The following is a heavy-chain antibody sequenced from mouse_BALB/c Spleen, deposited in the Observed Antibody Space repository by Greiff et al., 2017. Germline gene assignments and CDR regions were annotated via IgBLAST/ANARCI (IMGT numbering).Heavy chain of an antibody. CDR3: VRDERWGAMDY. CDR2: IWTGGGT. V-gene: IGHV2-9-2*01. CDR1: GFSLTSYD. J-gene: IGHJ4*01. D-gene: IGHD1-1*02. Sequence: VQVVESGPGLVAPSQSLSITCTVSGFSLTSYDISWIRQPPGKGLEWLGVIWTGGGTNYNSAFMSRLSISKDNSKSQVFLKMNSLQTDDTAIYYCVRDERWGAMDYWGQGTSVTVSS.